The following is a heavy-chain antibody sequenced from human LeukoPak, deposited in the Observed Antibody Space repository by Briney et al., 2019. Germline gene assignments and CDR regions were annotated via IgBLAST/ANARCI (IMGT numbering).Heavy chain of an antibody. CDR3: AKGAYSSRWYECWFDP. Sequence: GRSLRLSCAASGFTFSSYGMNWVRQAPGKGLEWVAVISYDGSNKYYADSVKCRFTISRDNSKNTLYLQMNSLRAEDTAVYYCAKGAYSSRWYECWFDPSRQRTLVTVSS. CDR2: ISYDGSNK. CDR1: GFTFSSYG. J-gene: IGHJ5*02. D-gene: IGHD6-13*01. V-gene: IGHV3-30*18.